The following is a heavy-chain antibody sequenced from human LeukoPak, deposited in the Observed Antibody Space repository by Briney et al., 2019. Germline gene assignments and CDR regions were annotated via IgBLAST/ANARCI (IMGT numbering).Heavy chain of an antibody. J-gene: IGHJ4*02. V-gene: IGHV3-21*01. CDR1: GFTFSNYA. CDR2: ISSSSSYI. Sequence: NPGGSLRLSCAASGFTFSNYAMSWVRQAPGKGLEWVSSISSSSSYIYYADSVKGRFTISRDNAKNSLYLQMNSLRAEDTAVYYCARGRMGGILTGYYGYWGQGTLVTVSS. CDR3: ARGRMGGILTGYYGY. D-gene: IGHD3-9*01.